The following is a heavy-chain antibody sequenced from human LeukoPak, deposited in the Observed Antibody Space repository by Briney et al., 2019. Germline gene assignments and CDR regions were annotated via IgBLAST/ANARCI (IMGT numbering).Heavy chain of an antibody. Sequence: GGSLRLSCAASGFTFSSYSMNWVRQAPGKGPEWVSVIYSGGSTYYADSVKGRFTISRDNAKNSLDLQMNSLRAEDTAVYYCASSLSSSPTIRGWGQGTLVTVSS. CDR1: GFTFSSYS. V-gene: IGHV3-66*01. CDR3: ASSLSSSPTIRG. J-gene: IGHJ4*02. D-gene: IGHD6-6*01. CDR2: IYSGGST.